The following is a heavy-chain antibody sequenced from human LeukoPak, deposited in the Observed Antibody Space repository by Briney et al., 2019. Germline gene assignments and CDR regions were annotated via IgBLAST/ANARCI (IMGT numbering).Heavy chain of an antibody. Sequence: GGSLRLSCAASGFTFSSYAMSWVRQAPGKGLEWVSVISGSGSTTYYADSVKGRFTASRDNSKNTLYLQMSSLRAEDTAVYYCAKDLYYYGSDYWGQGTLVTVSS. CDR1: GFTFSSYA. CDR3: AKDLYYYGSDY. CDR2: ISGSGSTT. V-gene: IGHV3-23*01. J-gene: IGHJ4*02. D-gene: IGHD3-10*01.